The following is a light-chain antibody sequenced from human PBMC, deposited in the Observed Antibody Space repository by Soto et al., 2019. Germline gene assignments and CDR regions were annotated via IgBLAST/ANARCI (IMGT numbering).Light chain of an antibody. CDR3: QSYDSSLSISV. CDR2: DNV. CDR1: SSNIGAGYD. V-gene: IGLV1-40*01. Sequence: QAVVTQPPSVFGAPGQRVTIPCTGSSSNIGAGYDVHWYQQVPGAPPKLIIYDNVNRPSGVTDRFSGSRSGTSASLAITGLRAEDEATYHCQSYDSSLSISVFGGGTKLT. J-gene: IGLJ2*01.